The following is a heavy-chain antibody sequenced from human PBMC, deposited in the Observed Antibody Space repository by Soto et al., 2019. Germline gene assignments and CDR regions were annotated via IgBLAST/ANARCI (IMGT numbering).Heavy chain of an antibody. CDR2: ISSSGSAT. CDR3: ASGIDY. Sequence: PGGSLRLSCVASGFGFSSYEMTWIRQAPGKGLEWISYISSSGSATYYADSVKGRFTISRDNAQHSVYMQMNSLRADDTALYFCASGIDYWCKGT. CDR1: GFGFSSYE. J-gene: IGHJ4*02. V-gene: IGHV3-48*03.